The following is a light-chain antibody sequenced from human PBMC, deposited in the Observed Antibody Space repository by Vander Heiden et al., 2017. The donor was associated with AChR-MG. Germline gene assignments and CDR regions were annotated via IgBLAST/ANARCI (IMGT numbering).Light chain of an antibody. CDR1: ALPKQY. CDR2: KDS. V-gene: IGLV3-25*03. J-gene: IGLJ3*02. Sequence: SYDLTQPPSVSVSPGQTARITCSGDALPKQYAYGYQQKPGQDPVLVRYKDSERPSGIPERFSGSSSGTTVTLTISGVQAEDEADYYCQSADSSGTYPGVCGGGTKLTVL. CDR3: QSADSSGTYPGV.